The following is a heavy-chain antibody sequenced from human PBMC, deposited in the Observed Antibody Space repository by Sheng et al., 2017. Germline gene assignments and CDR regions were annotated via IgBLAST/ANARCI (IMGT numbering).Heavy chain of an antibody. CDR2: INHSGST. CDR3: ARGRGGHRTALTYYYYGMDV. D-gene: IGHD5-18*01. CDR1: GGSFSGYY. V-gene: IGHV4-34*01. Sequence: QVQLQQWGAGLLKPSETLSLTCAVYGGSFSGYYWSWIRQPPGKGLEWIGEINHSGSTNYNPSLKSRVTISVDTSKNQFSLKLSSVTAADTAVYYCARGRGGHRTALTYYYYGMDVWDQGP. J-gene: IGHJ6*02.